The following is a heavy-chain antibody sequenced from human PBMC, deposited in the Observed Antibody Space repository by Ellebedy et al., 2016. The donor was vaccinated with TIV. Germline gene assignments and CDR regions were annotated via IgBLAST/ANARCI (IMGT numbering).Heavy chain of an antibody. Sequence: GGSLRLSXAASGFTFSSYAMHWVRQAPGKGLEWVAVISYDGSNKYYADSVKGRFTISRDNSKNTLYLQMNSLRAEDTAVYYGVKGSSGGIPDYWGQGTLVTVSS. CDR2: ISYDGSNK. D-gene: IGHD6-6*01. CDR1: GFTFSSYA. CDR3: VKGSSGGIPDY. J-gene: IGHJ4*02. V-gene: IGHV3-30-3*02.